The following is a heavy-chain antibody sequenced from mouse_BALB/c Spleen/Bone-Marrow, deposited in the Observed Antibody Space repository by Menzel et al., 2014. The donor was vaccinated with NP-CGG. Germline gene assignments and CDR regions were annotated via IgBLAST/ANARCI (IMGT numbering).Heavy chain of an antibody. CDR3: ARQTYYDYDGYFDY. Sequence: EVKLVESGGDLVKPGGSLKLSCAASGFTFSSYGMSWVRQTPDKRLEWVATISSGGSYTYYPDSVKGRFTISRDNAKNTLYLQMSSLKSEDTAMYYCARQTYYDYDGYFDYWGQGTTITVSS. CDR2: ISSGGSYT. J-gene: IGHJ2*01. D-gene: IGHD2-4*01. V-gene: IGHV5-6*01. CDR1: GFTFSSYG.